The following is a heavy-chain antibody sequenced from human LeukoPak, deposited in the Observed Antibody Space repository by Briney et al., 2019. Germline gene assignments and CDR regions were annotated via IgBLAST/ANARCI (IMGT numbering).Heavy chain of an antibody. CDR3: ARWSGGADY. V-gene: IGHV3-66*01. D-gene: IGHD3-16*01. CDR2: LYSGGGA. Sequence: GGSLRLSCAASGFSVNTNYMTWVRQAPGKGLEWVSVLYSGGGAYYADSVKDRFTISRDYSQNTLLLQMNSLRAEDTAIYYCARWSGGADYWGQGVLVTVSS. CDR1: GFSVNTNY. J-gene: IGHJ4*02.